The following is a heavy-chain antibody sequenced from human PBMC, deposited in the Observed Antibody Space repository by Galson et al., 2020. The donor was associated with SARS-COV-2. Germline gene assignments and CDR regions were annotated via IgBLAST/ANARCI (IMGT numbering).Heavy chain of an antibody. V-gene: IGHV3-30-3*01. CDR3: ARDPTYGDPEFYYYYGMDV. CDR2: ISYDGSNK. Sequence: GESLKISCAASGFTFSSYAMHWVRQAPGKGLEWVAVISYDGSNKYYADSVKGRFTISRDNAKNSLYLQMNSLRAEDTAVYYCARDPTYGDPEFYYYYGMDVWGQGTTVTVSS. J-gene: IGHJ6*02. D-gene: IGHD4-17*01. CDR1: GFTFSSYA.